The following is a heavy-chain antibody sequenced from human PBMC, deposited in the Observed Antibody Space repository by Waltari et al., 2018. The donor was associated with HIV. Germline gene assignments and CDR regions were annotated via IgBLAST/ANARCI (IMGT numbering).Heavy chain of an antibody. D-gene: IGHD6-19*01. V-gene: IGHV4-34*01. J-gene: IGHJ6*02. CDR1: GGSFSGYY. CDR3: ARGWVVAVAASHYYYGMDV. Sequence: QVQLQQWGAGLLKPSETLSLTCAVYGGSFSGYYWSWIRQPPGQGLEWIGEINHSGSTNYNPSLKSRVTISVDTSKNQFSLKLSSVTAADTAVYYCARGWVVAVAASHYYYGMDVWGQGTTVTVSS. CDR2: INHSGST.